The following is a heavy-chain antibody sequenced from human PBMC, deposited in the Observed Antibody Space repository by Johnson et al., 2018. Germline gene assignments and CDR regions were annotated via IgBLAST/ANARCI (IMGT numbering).Heavy chain of an antibody. CDR1: GFTVSNNY. Sequence: EVQLLESGGGLVQPGGSLRLSCAASGFTVSNNYMSWVRQAPGKGLEWISVIYSGGTTYSADSVKGRFTISKDNSNNTLYLQMNTLRPEDTAVNYCARRLRGSSGAFDIWGQGTMVTVSP. D-gene: IGHD4-23*01. V-gene: IGHV3-66*02. CDR2: IYSGGTT. CDR3: ARRLRGSSGAFDI. J-gene: IGHJ3*02.